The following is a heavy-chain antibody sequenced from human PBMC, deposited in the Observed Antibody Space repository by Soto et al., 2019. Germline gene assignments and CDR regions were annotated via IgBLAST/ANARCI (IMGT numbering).Heavy chain of an antibody. V-gene: IGHV1-69*08. CDR2: IIPILGIA. CDR1: GGTFSSYT. CDR3: ARDLIAEYSGCGMDV. Sequence: QVQLVQSGAEVKKPGSSVKVSCKASGGTFSSYTISWVRQAPGQGLEWMGRIIPILGIANYAQKFQGRVTITADKSTSTAYMELSSLRSEDTAVYYCARDLIAEYSGCGMDVRGQGTTVTVSS. J-gene: IGHJ6*02. D-gene: IGHD5-12*01.